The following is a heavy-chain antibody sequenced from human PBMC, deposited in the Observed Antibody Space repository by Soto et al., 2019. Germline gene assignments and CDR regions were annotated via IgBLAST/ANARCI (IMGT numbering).Heavy chain of an antibody. D-gene: IGHD3-16*01. Sequence: SGPTLVNPTRTLTLTCSFSGFSLSTSRVGVAWIRQPPGKALEWLAIIYWDDDRRYSPSLKTRLAITKDTSKNQVVLTMTNLDPGDTATYYCAHIIITWGGVSALDALAMWGQGTMVTGSS. J-gene: IGHJ3*02. CDR1: GFSLSTSRVG. CDR3: AHIIITWGGVSALDALAM. CDR2: IYWDDDR. V-gene: IGHV2-5*02.